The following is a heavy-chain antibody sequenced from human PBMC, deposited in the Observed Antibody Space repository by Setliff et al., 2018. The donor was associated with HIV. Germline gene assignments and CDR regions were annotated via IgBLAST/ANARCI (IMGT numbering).Heavy chain of an antibody. CDR1: GYTFTSYA. D-gene: IGHD6-6*01. V-gene: IGHV1-3*01. CDR3: ARAGYSSSSRMYSYYYYYYMDV. Sequence: ASVKVSCKASGYTFTSYAMHWVRQAPGQRLEWMGWINAGNGNTKYSQKFQGRVTITRDTSTSTAYMELSSLRSEDTAVYYCARAGYSSSSRMYSYYYYYYMDVWGKGTTVTVSS. CDR2: INAGNGNT. J-gene: IGHJ6*03.